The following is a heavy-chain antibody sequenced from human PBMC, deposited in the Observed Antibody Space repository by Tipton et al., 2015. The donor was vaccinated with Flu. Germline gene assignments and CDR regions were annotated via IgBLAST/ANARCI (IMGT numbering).Heavy chain of an antibody. Sequence: TLSLTCTVSGGSITTYYWSWIRQSPEKGLEWIAYVSYSGTTNYNPSLKSRVTISVDTSKNQFSLKLSSVTAADTAVYYCARLKYGGSYMWYFDLWGRGTLVTVSS. J-gene: IGHJ2*01. CDR1: GGSITTYY. D-gene: IGHD1-26*01. CDR3: ARLKYGGSYMWYFDL. CDR2: VSYSGTT. V-gene: IGHV4-59*12.